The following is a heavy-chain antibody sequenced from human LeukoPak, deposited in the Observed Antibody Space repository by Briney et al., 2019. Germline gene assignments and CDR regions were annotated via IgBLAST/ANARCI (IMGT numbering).Heavy chain of an antibody. J-gene: IGHJ6*02. CDR2: IYYNGIT. Sequence: SENLSLTCTVSGGSISSYYWSWIRQPPGKGLEWVGYIYYNGITNYNPSLESRVTISVDTSKNQFSLKLSSVTAADTAVYYCTRHDAVPVIGHGMGVWGQGTTVTVSS. CDR1: GGSISSYY. CDR3: TRHDAVPVIGHGMGV. D-gene: IGHD3-16*02. V-gene: IGHV4-59*08.